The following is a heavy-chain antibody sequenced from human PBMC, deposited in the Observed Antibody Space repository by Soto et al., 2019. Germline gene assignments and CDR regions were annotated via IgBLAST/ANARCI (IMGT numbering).Heavy chain of an antibody. Sequence: ETLSLTCTVSGGSISSSSYYWGWIRQPPGKGLEWIGSIYYSGNTYYNPSLKSRVTISVDTAKNQFSLKLSSVTAADTAVYYCARGSSGDKVDYWGQGTLVTVSS. CDR2: IYYSGNT. J-gene: IGHJ4*02. V-gene: IGHV4-39*01. CDR3: ARGSSGDKVDY. CDR1: GGSISSSSYY. D-gene: IGHD1-26*01.